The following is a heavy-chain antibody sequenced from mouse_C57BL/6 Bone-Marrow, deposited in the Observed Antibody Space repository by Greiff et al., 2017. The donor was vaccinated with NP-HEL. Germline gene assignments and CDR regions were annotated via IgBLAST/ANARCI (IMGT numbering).Heavy chain of an antibody. V-gene: IGHV1-50*01. CDR2: IDPSDSYT. D-gene: IGHD1-2*01. CDR1: GYTFTSYW. Sequence: QVQLQQPGAELVKPGASVKLSCTASGYTFTSYWMQWVKQRPGPGLEWIGEIDPSDSYTNYNQKFKGKATLTVDTSSSTAYMQLSSLTSEDSAVYYCARAHYYGGTGDYWGQGTSVTVSS. CDR3: ARAHYYGGTGDY. J-gene: IGHJ4*01.